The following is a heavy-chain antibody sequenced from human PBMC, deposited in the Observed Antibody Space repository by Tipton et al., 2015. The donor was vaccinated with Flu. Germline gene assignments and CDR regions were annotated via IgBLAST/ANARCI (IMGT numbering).Heavy chain of an antibody. Sequence: QLVQSGAEVKKPGSSVKVSCKASGGTFSSYAISWVRQAPGQGLEWMGRIIPILGIANYAQKFQGRVTITADKSTSTAYMGLSSLRSEDTAVYYCARKGGYSSSADAFDIWGQGTMVTVSS. CDR2: IIPILGIA. D-gene: IGHD6-6*01. J-gene: IGHJ3*02. V-gene: IGHV1-69*09. CDR1: GGTFSSYA. CDR3: ARKGGYSSSADAFDI.